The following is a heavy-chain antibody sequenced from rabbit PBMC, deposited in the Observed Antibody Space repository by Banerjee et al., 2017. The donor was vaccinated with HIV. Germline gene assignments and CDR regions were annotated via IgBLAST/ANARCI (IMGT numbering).Heavy chain of an antibody. CDR3: ARDLAGVTGWNFGL. CDR1: GFSFSSSYW. Sequence: QEQLVESGGGLVKPGGTLTLTCKASGFSFSSSYWICWVRQAPGKGLEWIACIYAGSTSSTYYASWAKGRFTISKTSSTTVTLQMTSLTAADTATYFCARDLAGVTGWNFGLWGPGTLVTVS. V-gene: IGHV1S45*01. CDR2: IYAGSTSST. D-gene: IGHD4-1*01. J-gene: IGHJ4*01.